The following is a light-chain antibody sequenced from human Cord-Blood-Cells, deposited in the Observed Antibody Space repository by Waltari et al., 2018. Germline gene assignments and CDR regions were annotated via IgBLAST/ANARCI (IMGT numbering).Light chain of an antibody. J-gene: IGKJ2*01. CDR2: WAS. CDR3: QQYYSTPYT. Sequence: DIVMTQSPDSLAVPLGERATINCKSSPGVLYSSNNKNYLAWYQQKPGQPPKLLIYWASTRESGVPDRFSGSGSGTDFTLTISSLQAEDVAVYYCQQYYSTPYTFGQGTKLEIK. CDR1: PGVLYSSNNKNY. V-gene: IGKV4-1*01.